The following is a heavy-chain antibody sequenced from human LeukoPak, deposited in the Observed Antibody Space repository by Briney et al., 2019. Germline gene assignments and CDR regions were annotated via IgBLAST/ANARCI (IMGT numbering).Heavy chain of an antibody. Sequence: GGSLRLSCAASGFTFSSYGMHWVRQAPGKGLEWVAVISYDGSNKYYADSVKGRFTISRDNSKNTLYLQMNSLRAEDTAVYYCVNRGDYDYVWGSYRLYYWGQGTLVTVSS. V-gene: IGHV3-30*03. D-gene: IGHD3-16*02. CDR3: VNRGDYDYVWGSYRLYY. J-gene: IGHJ4*02. CDR1: GFTFSSYG. CDR2: ISYDGSNK.